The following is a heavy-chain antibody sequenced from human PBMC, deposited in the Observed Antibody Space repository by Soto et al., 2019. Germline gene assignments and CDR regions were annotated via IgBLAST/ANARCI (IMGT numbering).Heavy chain of an antibody. CDR2: INPGDSYT. Sequence: GQSLKVSGLRSGYSFTSNWIGGVRQMLGKGLEWMGRINPGDSYTNYSPSFQGHVTISADKSISTAYLPWSSLKASGTAMYYCAIPPNLSGYRLDALDIWGQGALVRVS. V-gene: IGHV5-10-1*01. J-gene: IGHJ3*02. D-gene: IGHD3-9*01. CDR1: GYSFTSNW. CDR3: AIPPNLSGYRLDALDI.